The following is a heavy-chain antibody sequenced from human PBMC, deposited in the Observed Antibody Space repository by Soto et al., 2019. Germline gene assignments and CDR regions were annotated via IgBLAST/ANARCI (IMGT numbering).Heavy chain of an antibody. Sequence: QVQLVQSGAEAKKPGASVKVSCKASGYTFTSYAMHWVRQAPGQRLEWMGWINAGNGNTKYSQNFQGRVTITRDTSASTAYMELSSLRSEDTAVYYCARDLAYGIPYYWGQGTLVSVSS. D-gene: IGHD2-21*01. J-gene: IGHJ4*02. CDR2: INAGNGNT. CDR3: ARDLAYGIPYY. CDR1: GYTFTSYA. V-gene: IGHV1-3*01.